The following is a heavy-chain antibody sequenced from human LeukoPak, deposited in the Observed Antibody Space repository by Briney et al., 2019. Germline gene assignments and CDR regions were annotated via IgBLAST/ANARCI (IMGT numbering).Heavy chain of an antibody. CDR3: ARDRAWNYFDY. Sequence: GGSLRLSCAASGFTFSRYWMTWVRQAPGKGLEWVANIKQDESKKNYVDSVKGRFTISRDNAKNTLHLQMDSLRAEDTAVYYCARDRAWNYFDYWGQGTLVTVSS. D-gene: IGHD3-3*01. V-gene: IGHV3-7*01. CDR2: IKQDESKK. CDR1: GFTFSRYW. J-gene: IGHJ4*02.